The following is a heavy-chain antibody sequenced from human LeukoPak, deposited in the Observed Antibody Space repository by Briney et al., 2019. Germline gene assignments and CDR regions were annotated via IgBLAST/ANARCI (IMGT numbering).Heavy chain of an antibody. V-gene: IGHV4-59*01. CDR1: GGSISSYY. J-gene: IGHJ4*02. CDR2: IYYSGST. CDR3: ARGYYDSSGYSFDY. D-gene: IGHD3-22*01. Sequence: PSETLSLTCTVSGGSISSYYWSWIRQPPGKGLEWIGYIYYSGSTNYNPSLKSRVTISVDTSKNQFSLKLSSVTAADTAAYYCARGYYDSSGYSFDYWGQGTLVTVSS.